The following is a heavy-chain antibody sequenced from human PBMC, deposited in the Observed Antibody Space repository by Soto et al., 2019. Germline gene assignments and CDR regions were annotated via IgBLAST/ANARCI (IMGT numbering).Heavy chain of an antibody. V-gene: IGHV2-5*02. J-gene: IGHJ4*02. CDR2: IYWVDTK. D-gene: IGHD1-26*01. CDR3: AHAYGGRSLY. CDR1: GFSLPTHRVG. Sequence: QITLKESGPTLVKPTQTLTLTCTFSGFSLPTHRVGVGWIRQPPGKALEWLAVIYWVDTKTYRPSLKSRLTIPQDSSKTQVALTITDMDPVDTATYYCAHAYGGRSLYWGQGTLVTVSS.